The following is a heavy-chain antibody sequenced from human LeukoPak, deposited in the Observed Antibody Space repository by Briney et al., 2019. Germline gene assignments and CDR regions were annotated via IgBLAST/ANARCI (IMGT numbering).Heavy chain of an antibody. CDR3: ARSPPLWNGDAFDI. V-gene: IGHV3-7*01. CDR2: IKQDGSEK. D-gene: IGHD1-1*01. J-gene: IGHJ3*02. CDR1: GFTLSSYA. Sequence: GGSLRLSCAASGFTLSSYAMSWVRQAPGKGLEWVANIKQDGSEKYYVDSVKGRFTISRDNAKNSLYLQMNSLRVEDTAVYYCARSPPLWNGDAFDIWGQGTMVTVSS.